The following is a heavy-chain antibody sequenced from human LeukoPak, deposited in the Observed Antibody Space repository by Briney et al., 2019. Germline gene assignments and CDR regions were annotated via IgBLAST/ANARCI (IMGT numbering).Heavy chain of an antibody. J-gene: IGHJ4*02. CDR2: IYIGGST. Sequence: GGSLRLSCAASGFTFSTYSMNWVRQAPGKGLEWVSVIYIGGSTYYADSVQGRFTISRDNSQNTLYLQMTSLRAEDTAVYYCARDRGYKYVFEYSGQGTLVTVSS. CDR1: GFTFSTYS. D-gene: IGHD5-18*01. V-gene: IGHV3-66*01. CDR3: ARDRGYKYVFEY.